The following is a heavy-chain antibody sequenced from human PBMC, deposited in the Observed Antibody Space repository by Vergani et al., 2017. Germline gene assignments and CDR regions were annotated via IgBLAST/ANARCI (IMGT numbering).Heavy chain of an antibody. V-gene: IGHV3-33*01. J-gene: IGHJ4*02. CDR3: VGHSWFRSCKSVNCSSWDY. CDR1: GFIFKNHG. CDR2: IWDDGSKK. D-gene: IGHD2/OR15-2a*01. Sequence: QVQLVESGGGVVQPGTSLRLSCAASGFIFKNHGMQWVRQAPGKGLEWVALIWDDGSKKNYGDSMRGRFTISRDNSKDTLYLEMNSLRGEDSAVYCCVGHSWFRSCKSVNCSSWDYWGQGTPVTVSS.